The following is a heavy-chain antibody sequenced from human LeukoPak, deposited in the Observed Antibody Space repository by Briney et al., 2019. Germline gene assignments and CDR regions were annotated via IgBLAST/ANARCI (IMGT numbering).Heavy chain of an antibody. V-gene: IGHV1-8*01. CDR2: MNPNSGNT. J-gene: IGHJ4*02. CDR1: GYTFTSYD. D-gene: IGHD6-19*01. Sequence: ASVKVSCKASGYTFTSYDINWVRQATGQGLECMGWMNPNSGNTGYAQKFQGRVTMTRNTSISTAYMELSSLRSEDTAVYYCAIRRSGLYSSGWYAVGYWGQGTLVTVSS. CDR3: AIRRSGLYSSGWYAVGY.